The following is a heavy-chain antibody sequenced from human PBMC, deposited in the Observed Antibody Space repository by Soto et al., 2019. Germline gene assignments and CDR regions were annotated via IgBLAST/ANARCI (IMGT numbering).Heavy chain of an antibody. Sequence: SETLSLTCAVYGGSFSGYYWSWIRQPPGKGLEWIGEINHSGSTNYNPSLKSRVTISVDTSKNQFSLKMSSVTAADTSAYYCARGRDYGSSYGMDVWGQGTTVTVSS. J-gene: IGHJ6*02. D-gene: IGHD3-10*01. CDR2: INHSGST. CDR3: ARGRDYGSSYGMDV. V-gene: IGHV4-34*01. CDR1: GGSFSGYY.